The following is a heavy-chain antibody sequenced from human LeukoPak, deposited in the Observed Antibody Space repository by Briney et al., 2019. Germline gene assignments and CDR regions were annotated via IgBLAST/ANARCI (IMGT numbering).Heavy chain of an antibody. V-gene: IGHV3-48*04. CDR3: ARKTSGWYDDYFDY. CDR2: ISSSSSTI. Sequence: GGSLRLSCAASGFTFSSYSMNWVRQAPGKGLEWVSYISSSSSTIYYADSVKGRFAISRDNAKNSLYLQMNSLRAEDTAVYYCARKTSGWYDDYFDYWGQGTLVTVSS. CDR1: GFTFSSYS. D-gene: IGHD6-19*01. J-gene: IGHJ4*02.